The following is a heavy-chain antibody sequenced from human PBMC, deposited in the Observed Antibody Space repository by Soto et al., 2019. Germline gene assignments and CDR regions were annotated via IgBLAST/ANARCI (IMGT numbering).Heavy chain of an antibody. J-gene: IGHJ6*02. Sequence: QVQLVESGGGVVQPGRSLRLSCAASGFTFNNYGMHWARQAPGKGLEWVAVIWNDGNGYYYANSVKGRFTISRDNSNNTLYLQMSSLRVEDTAVYYCARRQISPPTRGAASARGGMDVWGQGTTVTVSS. D-gene: IGHD6-13*01. CDR1: GFTFNNYG. V-gene: IGHV3-33*01. CDR3: ARRQISPPTRGAASARGGMDV. CDR2: IWNDGNGY.